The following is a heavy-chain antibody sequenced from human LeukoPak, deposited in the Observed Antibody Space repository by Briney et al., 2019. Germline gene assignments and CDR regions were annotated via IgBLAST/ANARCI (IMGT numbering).Heavy chain of an antibody. Sequence: ASVKVSYKASGGTFSSYAISWVRQAPGQGLEWMGGIIPIFGTANYAQKFQGRVTITADESTSTAYMELSSLRSEDTAVYYCASMSSGWAGPYYYYGMDVWGQGTTVTVSS. CDR1: GGTFSSYA. CDR2: IIPIFGTA. V-gene: IGHV1-69*13. D-gene: IGHD6-19*01. CDR3: ASMSSGWAGPYYYYGMDV. J-gene: IGHJ6*02.